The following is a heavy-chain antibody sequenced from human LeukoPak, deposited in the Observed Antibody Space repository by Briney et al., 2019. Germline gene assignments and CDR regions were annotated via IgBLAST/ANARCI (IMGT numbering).Heavy chain of an antibody. V-gene: IGHV1-2*04. J-gene: IGHJ4*02. CDR2: INPNSGST. CDR1: GYTFTGYY. CDR3: ARDYYDSSGRPDNYFDY. D-gene: IGHD3-22*01. Sequence: ASVKVSCKASGYTFTGYYIHWVRQAPGLGLEWMGWINPNSGSTIYAQKFQGWVTMTRDTSISTAYMELSRLRSDDTAVYYCARDYYDSSGRPDNYFDYWGQGTLVTVSS.